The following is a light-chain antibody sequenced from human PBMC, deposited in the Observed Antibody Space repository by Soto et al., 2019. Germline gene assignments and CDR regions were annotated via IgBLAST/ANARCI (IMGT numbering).Light chain of an antibody. J-gene: IGKJ4*01. Sequence: EIVLTQSPATLSLSPEERATLSCAASQSGTSNYVAWYQQKPGLAPSLDMYAASTRATGIPDRFSGNGSGTDFTLSIIRLEPEGLAVYYCQQYERSSFTFGGGAKWDI. CDR3: QQYERSSFT. CDR1: QSGTSNY. CDR2: AAS. V-gene: IGKV3D-20*01.